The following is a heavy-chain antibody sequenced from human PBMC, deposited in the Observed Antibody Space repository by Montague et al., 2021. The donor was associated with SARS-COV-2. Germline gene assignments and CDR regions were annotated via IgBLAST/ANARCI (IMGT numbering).Heavy chain of an antibody. V-gene: IGHV4-61*03. J-gene: IGHJ5*02. D-gene: IGHD3-16*01. CDR3: AREVVGVKTNWLDT. Sequence: SETLSLTCSVSGVSVSSNNYYWTRIRRPPGKGLEWIGYIYFNGXTXLXXXXEGRVTTSIDTSKNHFSLRLTSVTPADTAVYYCAREVVGVKTNWLDTWGQGTLVTVSS. CDR1: GVSVSSNNYY. CDR2: IYFNGXT.